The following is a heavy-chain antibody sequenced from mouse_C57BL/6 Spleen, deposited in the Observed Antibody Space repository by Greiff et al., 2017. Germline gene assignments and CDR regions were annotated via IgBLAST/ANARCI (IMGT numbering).Heavy chain of an antibody. D-gene: IGHD2-4*01. Sequence: VQLQQSGAELVRPGASVKLSCTASGFNIKDDYMHWVKQRPEQGLEWIGWIDPENGDTEYASKFQGKATITADTSSNTAYLQLSILTSEDTAVYYCTTEDYEYFDYWGQGTTLTVSS. CDR1: GFNIKDDY. CDR3: TTEDYEYFDY. V-gene: IGHV14-4*01. J-gene: IGHJ2*01. CDR2: IDPENGDT.